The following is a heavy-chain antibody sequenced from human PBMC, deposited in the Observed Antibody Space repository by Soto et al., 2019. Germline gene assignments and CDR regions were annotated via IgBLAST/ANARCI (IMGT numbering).Heavy chain of an antibody. Sequence: QVQLVESGGGVVQPGRSLRLSCAASGFTFTSYGMHWVRQAPGKGLEWGAALWYDVTNKYYADSVKGRFTISRDNSKNTFYLQMNSLRAEDTAVYYCARDQYGSHYGMDVWGQGTTVTVSS. J-gene: IGHJ6*02. CDR2: LWYDVTNK. CDR1: GFTFTSYG. V-gene: IGHV3-33*01. D-gene: IGHD6-6*01. CDR3: ARDQYGSHYGMDV.